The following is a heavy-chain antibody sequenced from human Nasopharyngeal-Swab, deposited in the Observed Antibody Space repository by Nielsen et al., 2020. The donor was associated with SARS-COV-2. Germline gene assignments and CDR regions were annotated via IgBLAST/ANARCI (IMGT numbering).Heavy chain of an antibody. D-gene: IGHD1-1*01. CDR3: ARLSGNHY. CDR1: GFTFNNAW. CDR2: ISSSSSTI. V-gene: IGHV3-48*04. Sequence: GESLKISCAASGFTFNNAWMIWLRQAPGKGLECVSYISSSSSTIYYADSVKGRFTISRDNAKNSLYLQMNSLRAEDTAVYYCARLSGNHYWGQGTLVTVYS. J-gene: IGHJ4*02.